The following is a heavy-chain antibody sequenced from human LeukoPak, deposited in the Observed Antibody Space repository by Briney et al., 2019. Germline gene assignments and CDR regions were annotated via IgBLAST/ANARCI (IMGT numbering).Heavy chain of an antibody. V-gene: IGHV4-39*07. D-gene: IGHD3-10*01. CDR2: IYYSGST. CDR3: AREMVRGVIIRRWYFDL. CDR1: GDSISRSLYY. Sequence: SETLSLTCTVSGDSISRSLYYWGWIRQPPGKGLEWIGTIYYSGSTYYNPSLKSRVTISVDTSKNQFSLKLSSVTAADTAVYYCAREMVRGVIIRRWYFDLWGRGTLVTVSS. J-gene: IGHJ2*01.